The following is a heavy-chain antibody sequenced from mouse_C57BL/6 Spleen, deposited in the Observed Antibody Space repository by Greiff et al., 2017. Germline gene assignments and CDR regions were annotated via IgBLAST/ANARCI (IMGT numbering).Heavy chain of an antibody. V-gene: IGHV14-2*01. CDR2: IDPEGGET. D-gene: IGHD1-1*01. Sequence: EVQLQQSGAELVKPGASVKLSCTASGFNIKGYYMHWVKQRTEQGLEWIGRIDPEGGETKYAAKFQGKATITADTASNTAYLQLSSLTSEDTAVYYCASGRYYGSSYFDYWGQGTTLTVSS. CDR1: GFNIKGYY. CDR3: ASGRYYGSSYFDY. J-gene: IGHJ2*01.